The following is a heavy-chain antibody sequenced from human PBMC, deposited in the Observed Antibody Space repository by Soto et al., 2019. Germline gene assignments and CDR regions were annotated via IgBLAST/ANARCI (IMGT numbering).Heavy chain of an antibody. D-gene: IGHD3-10*01. V-gene: IGHV4-59*01. Sequence: PSETLSLTCTVSGDSINSYYWNWIRQPPGKGLEWIGHIYYSGSTNYNPSLKSRVSISVDTSKNQFSLKLTSVTTADTAVYYSARDASVLGSIWFGLDPWGQGTLVTVSS. CDR1: GDSINSYY. J-gene: IGHJ5*02. CDR3: ARDASVLGSIWFGLDP. CDR2: IYYSGST.